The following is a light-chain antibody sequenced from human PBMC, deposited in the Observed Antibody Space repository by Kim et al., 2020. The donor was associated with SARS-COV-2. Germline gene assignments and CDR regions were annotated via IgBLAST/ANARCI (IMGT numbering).Light chain of an antibody. CDR3: AAWDDSLSGWV. V-gene: IGLV1-47*01. J-gene: IGLJ7*01. Sequence: GQRVTVSCSGSSYNIGSNYVYWYQRLPGTAPKLLIYRNNQRPSGVPDRFSGSKSGTSASLAISGLRSEDEAVYYCAAWDDSLSGWVFGGGTQLTVL. CDR2: RNN. CDR1: SYNIGSNY.